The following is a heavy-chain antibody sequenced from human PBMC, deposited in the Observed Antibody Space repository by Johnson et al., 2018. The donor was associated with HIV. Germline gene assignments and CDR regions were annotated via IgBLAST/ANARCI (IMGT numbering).Heavy chain of an antibody. D-gene: IGHD3-22*01. Sequence: EVQLVESGGGLVQPGGSLRLSCAASGFTFSSYWMHWVRQAPGKGLVWVSRINSDGSSTSYADSVKGRFTISRDNAKNTLYLQMNSLRAEDTAVYYCARQLKDYYDSSGYYYLSSAAFDIWGQGTMVTVSS. CDR1: GFTFSSYW. CDR3: ARQLKDYYDSSGYYYLSSAAFDI. CDR2: INSDGSST. V-gene: IGHV3-74*02. J-gene: IGHJ3*02.